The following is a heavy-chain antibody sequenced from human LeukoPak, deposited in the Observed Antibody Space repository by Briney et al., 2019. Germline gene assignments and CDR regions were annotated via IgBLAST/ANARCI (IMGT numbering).Heavy chain of an antibody. CDR2: ISGSGGST. CDR3: ARDPYYYDSVGAFDI. V-gene: IGHV3-23*01. D-gene: IGHD3-22*01. Sequence: PGGSLRLSCAASGFTFSSYAMSWVRQAPGKGLEWVSAISGSGGSTYYADSVKGRFTISRDNSKNTLYLQMNSLRAEDTAVYYCARDPYYYDSVGAFDIWGQGTMVTVSS. CDR1: GFTFSSYA. J-gene: IGHJ3*02.